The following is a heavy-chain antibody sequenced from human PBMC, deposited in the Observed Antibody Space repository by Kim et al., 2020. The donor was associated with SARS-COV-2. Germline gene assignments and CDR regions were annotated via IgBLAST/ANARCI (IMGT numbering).Heavy chain of an antibody. Sequence: SETLSLTCAVYGGSFSGYYWSWIRQPPGKGLEWIGEINHSGSTNYNPSLKSRVTISVDTSKNQFSLKLSSVTAADTAVYYCARGSFRLGVGIRAVRSRFDPWGQGTLVTVSS. CDR3: ARGSFRLGVGIRAVRSRFDP. CDR1: GGSFSGYY. J-gene: IGHJ5*02. D-gene: IGHD1-20*01. V-gene: IGHV4-34*01. CDR2: INHSGST.